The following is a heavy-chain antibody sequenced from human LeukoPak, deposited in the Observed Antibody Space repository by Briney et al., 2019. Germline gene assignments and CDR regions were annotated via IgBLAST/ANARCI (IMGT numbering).Heavy chain of an antibody. J-gene: IGHJ3*02. CDR3: ARVIAYCGGDPLPCDAFDI. D-gene: IGHD2-21*02. CDR2: IYYSGST. CDR1: GGSISSYY. Sequence: PSQTLSLTCTVPGGSISSYYWSSIRQPPRPRLECIGGIYYSGSTNYNPSLKSRVTISVDTSKNQFSLKLSSVTAADTAVYYCARVIAYCGGDPLPCDAFDIWGQGTMVTVSS. V-gene: IGHV4-59*01.